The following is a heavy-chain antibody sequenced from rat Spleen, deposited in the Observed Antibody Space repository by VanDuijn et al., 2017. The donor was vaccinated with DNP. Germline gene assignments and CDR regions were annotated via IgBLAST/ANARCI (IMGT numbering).Heavy chain of an antibody. CDR1: GHSITSNY. CDR3: ARGNDGYFPNWYFDL. CDR2: ISYSGRT. Sequence: EVQLQESGPGLVKPSQSLSLTCSVTGHSITSNYWGWIRKFPGNKMEWIGHISYSGRTTYNPSLKSRISITRDTSKNQFFLHLNSVTTEDTATYYCARGNDGYFPNWYFDLWGPGTMVTVSS. J-gene: IGHJ1*01. V-gene: IGHV3-1*01. D-gene: IGHD1-12*03.